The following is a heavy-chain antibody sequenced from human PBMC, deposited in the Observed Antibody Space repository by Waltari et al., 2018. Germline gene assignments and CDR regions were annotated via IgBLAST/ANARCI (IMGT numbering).Heavy chain of an antibody. CDR1: GYTFTSYA. D-gene: IGHD6-13*01. CDR3: ARDRSSSSPLGDAFDI. J-gene: IGHJ3*02. Sequence: QVQLVQSGAEVKKPGASVKVSCKASGYTFTSYAMHWVRQAPGQRLEWMGWINAGNGNTKYSQKFQGRVTITRDTSASTAYMELSSLRSEDTAVYYCARDRSSSSPLGDAFDIWGQGTMVTVSS. CDR2: INAGNGNT. V-gene: IGHV1-3*01.